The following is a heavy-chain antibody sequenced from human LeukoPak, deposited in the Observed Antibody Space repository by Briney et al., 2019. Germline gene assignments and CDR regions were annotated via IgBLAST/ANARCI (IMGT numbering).Heavy chain of an antibody. Sequence: GGSLRLSCAASGFTVSSNYMSWVRQAPGKGLEWVSVIYSGGSTYHADSVKGRFTISRDKSKNTLYLQMNSPRVEDTAVYYCARGGLIAEFDYWGQGTLVTVSS. CDR3: ARGGLIAEFDY. D-gene: IGHD6-13*01. J-gene: IGHJ4*02. CDR2: IYSGGST. CDR1: GFTVSSNY. V-gene: IGHV3-53*01.